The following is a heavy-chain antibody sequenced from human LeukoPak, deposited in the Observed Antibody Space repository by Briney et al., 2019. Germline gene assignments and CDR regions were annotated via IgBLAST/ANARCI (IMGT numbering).Heavy chain of an antibody. D-gene: IGHD3-22*01. Sequence: PGGSLRLSCAASGFTFSNYWMTWVRQAPGKGLEWVANIKQDGSEKYYVDSVKGRFTIFRDNAKNSLYLQMKSLRAEDTAVYYCARGDSYFYETSGYNYWGQGTLVTVSS. V-gene: IGHV3-7*01. CDR3: ARGDSYFYETSGYNY. J-gene: IGHJ4*02. CDR1: GFTFSNYW. CDR2: IKQDGSEK.